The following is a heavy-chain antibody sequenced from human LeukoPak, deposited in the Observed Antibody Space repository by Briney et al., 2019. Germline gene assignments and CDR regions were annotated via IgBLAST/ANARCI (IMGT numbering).Heavy chain of an antibody. CDR1: GFTFSSYA. J-gene: IGHJ5*02. CDR2: ISYDGSNK. V-gene: IGHV3-30-3*01. D-gene: IGHD3-3*01. CDR3: ARDHGPYDFWTPNWFDP. Sequence: GRSLRLSCAASGFTFSSYAMHWVRQAPGKGLEWVAVISYDGSNKYYADSVKGRFTISRDNSKNTLYLQMNSLRAEDTAVYYCARDHGPYDFWTPNWFDPWGQGTLVTVSS.